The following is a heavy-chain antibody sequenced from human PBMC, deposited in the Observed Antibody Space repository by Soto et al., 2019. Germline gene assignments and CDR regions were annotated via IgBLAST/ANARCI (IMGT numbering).Heavy chain of an antibody. V-gene: IGHV3-23*01. CDR1: GFTFSSSA. CDR3: AKHQLDYYYYNMDA. D-gene: IGHD1-1*01. Sequence: EIQLLESGGGLVQPGGSLRLSCVASGFTFSSSAMSWVRQAPGKGLEWVSVITNSGGYTKYADSVKGRFTISRDSSQNTQYLQMNSLRGDHTAAYYCAKHQLDYYYYNMDAWGQGTTVTVSS. J-gene: IGHJ6*03. CDR2: ITNSGGYT.